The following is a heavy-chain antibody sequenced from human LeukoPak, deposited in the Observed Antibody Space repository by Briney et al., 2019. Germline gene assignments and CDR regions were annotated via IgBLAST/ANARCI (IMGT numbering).Heavy chain of an antibody. CDR3: AREQLWSGPNRFDS. V-gene: IGHV6-1*01. CDR2: TYYTSKWYN. CDR1: GDSVSSKSGG. J-gene: IGHJ5*01. Sequence: SQTLSLTCGISGDSVSSKSGGWNWIRQSPSRGLAWLGRTYYTSKWYNEYAVSMKSRITINSDTSKNQLSLHLDSVTPEDTAVYYCAREQLWSGPNRFDSWGQGTLVTVSS. D-gene: IGHD3-10*02.